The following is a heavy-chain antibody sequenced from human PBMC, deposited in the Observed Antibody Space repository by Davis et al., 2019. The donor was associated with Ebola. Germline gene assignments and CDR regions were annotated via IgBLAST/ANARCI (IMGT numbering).Heavy chain of an antibody. CDR1: VGSFSGYY. CDR3: ARPAREYYYDSNGAFDI. Sequence: PSETLSLTCAVYVGSFSGYYWSWIRQPPGKGLEWIGEITHSGNSNYNPSLKSRVIISVDTSKNQFSLKLNSVTPADTAVYYCARPAREYYYDSNGAFDIWGQGTMVTVSS. CDR2: ITHSGNS. D-gene: IGHD3-22*01. V-gene: IGHV4-34*01. J-gene: IGHJ3*02.